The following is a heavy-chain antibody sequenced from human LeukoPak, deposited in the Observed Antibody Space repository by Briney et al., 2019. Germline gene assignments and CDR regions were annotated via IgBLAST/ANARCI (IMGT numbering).Heavy chain of an antibody. CDR3: ARRHSFMTDFDY. D-gene: IGHD3-16*01. Sequence: QPWGSLRLSCAASGFTFSSYWMSWVRQPPGKGLEWMAKIKQNGSEKYYVDSVKGRFTISRDNAKNSLYLQMNCLRAEDTAVYYCARRHSFMTDFDYWGQGTLVTVSS. J-gene: IGHJ4*02. V-gene: IGHV3-7*01. CDR1: GFTFSSYW. CDR2: IKQNGSEK.